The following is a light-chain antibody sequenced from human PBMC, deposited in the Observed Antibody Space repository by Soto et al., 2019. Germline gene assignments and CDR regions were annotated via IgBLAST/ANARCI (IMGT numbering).Light chain of an antibody. CDR2: GSS. J-gene: IGKJ1*01. CDR3: QQYGYSRT. Sequence: VLTQSPGTLSLSGGERATLSCRASQTLSSRHLAWYQQKPGQAPRLLIYGSSSRATDIPDRFSGSGSGTDFTLTISTLEPEDFAIYYCQQYGYSRTFGQGTKVDIK. CDR1: QTLSSRH. V-gene: IGKV3-20*01.